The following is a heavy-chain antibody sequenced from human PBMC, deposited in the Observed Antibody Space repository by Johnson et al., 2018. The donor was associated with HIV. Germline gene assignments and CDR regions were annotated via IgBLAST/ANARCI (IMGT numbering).Heavy chain of an antibody. Sequence: QVQLVESGGDLVKAAGSLRLSCAASGPTFSDYYLSWIRQAQGKGLEWVSDVSGCGGTIYYADSVKGRFTIFRDKAMNSVSLQRNSLRAEDTAVYYCARAGVVDSYGSWKAFDIWGQGTLVTVSA. V-gene: IGHV3-11*04. CDR2: VSGCGGTI. J-gene: IGHJ3*02. CDR3: ARAGVVDSYGSWKAFDI. CDR1: GPTFSDYY. D-gene: IGHD3-10*01.